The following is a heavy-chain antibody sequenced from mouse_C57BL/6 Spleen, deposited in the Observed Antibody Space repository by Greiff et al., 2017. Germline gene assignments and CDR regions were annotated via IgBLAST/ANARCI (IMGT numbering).Heavy chain of an antibody. V-gene: IGHV1-47*01. Sequence: VKLMESGAELVKPGASVKMSCKASGYTFTTYPIEWMKQNHGKSLEWIGNFHPYNDDTKYNEKFKGKATLTVEKSSSTVYLELSRLTSDDSAVYYCARPSFNGYYFDYWGQGTTLTVSS. J-gene: IGHJ2*01. CDR2: FHPYNDDT. D-gene: IGHD2-2*01. CDR3: ARPSFNGYYFDY. CDR1: GYTFTTYP.